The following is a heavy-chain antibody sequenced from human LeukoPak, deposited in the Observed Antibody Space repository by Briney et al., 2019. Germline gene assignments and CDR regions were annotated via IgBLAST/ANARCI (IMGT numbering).Heavy chain of an antibody. Sequence: GRSLRLSCAASGFDFSTYSLHWVRQAPDTGLEWMAGISSDGSKTYYADHVQDRLTNSRDNSKNTLFLQMNSLKTEDTAVYYCARDLIVTTFYWHHWYFDLWGRGTLVTLSS. CDR3: ARDLIVTTFYWHHWYFDL. D-gene: IGHD3-9*01. V-gene: IGHV3-30*01. CDR1: GFDFSTYS. J-gene: IGHJ2*01. CDR2: ISSDGSKT.